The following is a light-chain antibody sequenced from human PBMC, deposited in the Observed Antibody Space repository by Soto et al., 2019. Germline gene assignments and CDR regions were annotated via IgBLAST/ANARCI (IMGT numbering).Light chain of an antibody. CDR1: SSNIAKNY. CDR2: DND. J-gene: IGLJ2*01. Sequence: QSVLTQPPSVSAAQGQKVTISCSGSSSNIAKNYGYWYQQLPGTAPKLLIFDNDKRPSGIPDRLSGSKSGTSATLGITGLQTGDEADYYCATSDISLSVVFGGGTKLTVL. V-gene: IGLV1-51*01. CDR3: ATSDISLSVV.